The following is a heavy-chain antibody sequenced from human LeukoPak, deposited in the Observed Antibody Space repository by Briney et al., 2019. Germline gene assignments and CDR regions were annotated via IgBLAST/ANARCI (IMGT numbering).Heavy chain of an antibody. CDR2: ISSTGGNT. V-gene: IGHV3-64*01. D-gene: IGHD3-3*02. J-gene: IGHJ4*02. CDR1: GFTFSDYA. Sequence: GGSLRLSCAASGFTFSDYAMHWVRQAPGRGLEYVSAISSTGGNTYYANSVKGRFTISRDNSKNTLYLQMGSLRAEDMAVYYCARDRHSDYWGQGTLVTVSS. CDR3: ARDRHSDY.